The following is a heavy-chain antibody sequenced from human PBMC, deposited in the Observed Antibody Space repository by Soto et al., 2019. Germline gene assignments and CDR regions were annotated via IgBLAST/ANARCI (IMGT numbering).Heavy chain of an antibody. CDR3: VKGGWADS. D-gene: IGHD6-19*01. Sequence: EVELLQSGGGLVQPGGSLRLSCVASGFNFTVYAMSWVRQAPGKGLEWMSRISETGMTIYYADSVKGRFTVSRDNSQNSVFLELHSPRGDDTAVYYCVKGGWADSWGQGTLVTVSS. V-gene: IGHV3-23*01. J-gene: IGHJ4*02. CDR2: ISETGMTI. CDR1: GFNFTVYA.